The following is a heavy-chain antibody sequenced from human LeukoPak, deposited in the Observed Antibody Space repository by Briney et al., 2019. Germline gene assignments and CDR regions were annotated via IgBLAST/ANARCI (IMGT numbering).Heavy chain of an antibody. Sequence: GASLKVSSKPSGGSFSTNAISWVRQAPGQGLEWMGSLIPVFDTGPYSQKFQDRLTITADQSTGTVYMELSSLTSEDPAVYYFRRDLGYGNGGNYWGQGRMATDSS. V-gene: IGHV1-69*13. J-gene: IGHJ4*02. CDR2: LIPVFDTG. CDR1: GGSFSTNA. D-gene: IGHD5-18*01. CDR3: RRDLGYGNGGNY.